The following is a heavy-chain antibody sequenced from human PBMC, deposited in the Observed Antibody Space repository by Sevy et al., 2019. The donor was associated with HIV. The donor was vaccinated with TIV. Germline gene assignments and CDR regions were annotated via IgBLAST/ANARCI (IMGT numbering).Heavy chain of an antibody. CDR2: IKSKTEGGTT. D-gene: IGHD3-10*01. Sequence: GGSLRLSCAASGFTFSNAWMSWVRQAPGKGLEWVGRIKSKTEGGTTDYAAPVKGRVTMSSDDSKNKLYLQMNSLKTEDTAVYYCTTDRFHYYGSGSYYNSVDYWGQGTLVTVSS. CDR1: GFTFSNAW. J-gene: IGHJ4*02. CDR3: TTDRFHYYGSGSYYNSVDY. V-gene: IGHV3-15*01.